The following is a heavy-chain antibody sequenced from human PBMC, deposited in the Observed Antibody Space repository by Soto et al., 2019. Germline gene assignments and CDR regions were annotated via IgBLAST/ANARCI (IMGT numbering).Heavy chain of an antibody. Sequence: EVQLVESGGGLVQPGRSLRLSCAASGFTFDDYAMHWVRQPPGKGLEWVSGITWNSGSKDYADSVKGRFTISRDNRKNSLYLQMNSLRGEDTALYYCTTTYPNDDSRVVAYWGPGTLVTVSS. J-gene: IGHJ4*02. CDR1: GFTFDDYA. CDR2: ITWNSGSK. V-gene: IGHV3-9*01. D-gene: IGHD1-1*01. CDR3: TTTYPNDDSRVVAY.